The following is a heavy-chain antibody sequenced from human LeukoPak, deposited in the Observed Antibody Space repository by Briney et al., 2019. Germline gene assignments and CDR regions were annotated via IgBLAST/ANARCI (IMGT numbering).Heavy chain of an antibody. CDR3: ARDGVDSSGWTRHEYYFDY. CDR1: GGSISSYY. V-gene: IGHV4-4*07. CDR2: IYTSGST. D-gene: IGHD6-19*01. Sequence: PSETLSLTCTVSGGSISSYYWSWIRQPAGKGLEWIGRIYTSGSTNYNPSLKSRVTMSVDTSKNQFSLKLSSVTAADTAVYYCARDGVDSSGWTRHEYYFDYWGQGTLVTVSS. J-gene: IGHJ4*02.